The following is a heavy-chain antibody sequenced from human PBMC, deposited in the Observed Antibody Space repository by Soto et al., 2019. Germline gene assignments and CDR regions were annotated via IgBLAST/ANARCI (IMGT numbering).Heavy chain of an antibody. CDR2: ISGSGGST. CDR3: ALPRAAAGNRDY. D-gene: IGHD6-13*01. CDR1: GFTFSSYA. Sequence: PGGSLRLSCAASGFTFSSYAMSWVRQAPGKGLEWVSAISGSGGSTYYADSVKGRFTISRDNSKNTLYLQMNSLRSEDTAVYYCALPRAAAGNRDYWGQGTLVTVSS. V-gene: IGHV3-23*01. J-gene: IGHJ4*02.